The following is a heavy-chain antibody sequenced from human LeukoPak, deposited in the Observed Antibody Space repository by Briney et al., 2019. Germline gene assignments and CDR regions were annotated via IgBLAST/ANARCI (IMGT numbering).Heavy chain of an antibody. V-gene: IGHV1-46*01. Sequence: GASVKVSWKTSGYSFTNYNLHWVRQASGQRLEWRGIIKPSGGDTNYAQKFQGRVFMTRDTSTSTVYLELSSLKAEDTAVYYCARVRDGYNDAYDIWGQGTVVTVPS. D-gene: IGHD5-24*01. CDR1: GYSFTNYN. CDR2: IKPSGGDT. CDR3: ARVRDGYNDAYDI. J-gene: IGHJ3*02.